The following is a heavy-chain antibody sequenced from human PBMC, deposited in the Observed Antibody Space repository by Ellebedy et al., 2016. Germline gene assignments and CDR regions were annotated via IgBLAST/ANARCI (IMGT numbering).Heavy chain of an antibody. J-gene: IGHJ2*01. CDR1: GFTFSDFW. Sequence: GGSLRLSCAASGFTFSDFWMTWVRQAPGKGLEWVGNINQDGSDTYYGDSVKGRFTISRDNDWNSLYLQMNSLRLGDTAVYYCATDRRYFDLWGRGTLVTVSS. CDR3: ATDRRYFDL. V-gene: IGHV3-7*03. CDR2: INQDGSDT.